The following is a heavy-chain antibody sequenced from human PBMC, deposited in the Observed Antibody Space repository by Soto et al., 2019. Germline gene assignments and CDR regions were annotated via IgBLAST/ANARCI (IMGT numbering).Heavy chain of an antibody. CDR3: LYGMDV. Sequence: GVLRISGEASGFKFSSYWMSWVRQAPGKGLEWVANIKQDGSEKYYVDSVKGRFTISRDNAKNSLYLQMNSLRAEDTAVYYCLYGMDVWGQGTTVTVSS. V-gene: IGHV3-7*01. CDR2: IKQDGSEK. CDR1: GFKFSSYW. J-gene: IGHJ6*02.